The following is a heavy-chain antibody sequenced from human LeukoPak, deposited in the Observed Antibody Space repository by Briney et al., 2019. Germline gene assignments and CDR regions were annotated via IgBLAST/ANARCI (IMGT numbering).Heavy chain of an antibody. D-gene: IGHD3-10*01. Sequence: WGSLTLTCAASGFTFRNYYMTWIRQAPGKGLEWVGRIKSRADGGTPDYAAPVTGRFTISRDDSNGTLFLQMNSLTTEDTAVYYCATQGFLDAFAIWGQATMTIFSS. CDR2: IKSRADGGTP. CDR1: GFTFRNYY. J-gene: IGHJ3*02. V-gene: IGHV3-15*01. CDR3: ATQGFLDAFAI.